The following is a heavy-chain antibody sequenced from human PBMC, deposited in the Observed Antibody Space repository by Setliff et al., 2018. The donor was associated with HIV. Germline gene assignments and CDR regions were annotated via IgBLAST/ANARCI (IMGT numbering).Heavy chain of an antibody. CDR3: ARSPSYRSSWEYYFDY. V-gene: IGHV4-4*09. J-gene: IGHJ4*02. CDR2: IYTSRGT. D-gene: IGHD6-13*01. Sequence: PSETLSLTCTVSVGAISTYYWTWIRQPPGKGLEWIGYIYTSRGTNYNHSLRTRVIISVDTSNRFSLKLSSVTAADAAVYYCARSPSYRSSWEYYFDYWGQGILVTVSS. CDR1: VGAISTYY.